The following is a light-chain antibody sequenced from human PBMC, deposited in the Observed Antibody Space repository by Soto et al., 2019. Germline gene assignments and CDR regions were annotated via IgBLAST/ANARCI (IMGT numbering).Light chain of an antibody. V-gene: IGKV2-28*01. CDR1: QSLLHSNGYNY. Sequence: DIVMTQSPLSLPVTPGEPAYLSCRSSQSLLHSNGYNYLDWYLQKPGQSPQLLIYLGSNRASGVPDRFSGSASGTDFTLKISRVEAEDVGVYYCMQALQTPYTFGQGTKLEIK. J-gene: IGKJ2*01. CDR3: MQALQTPYT. CDR2: LGS.